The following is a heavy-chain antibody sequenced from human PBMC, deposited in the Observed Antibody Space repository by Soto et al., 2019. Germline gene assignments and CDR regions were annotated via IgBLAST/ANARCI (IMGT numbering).Heavy chain of an antibody. Sequence: PGGSLRLSCVDSGFTFSSYSMNWVRQAPGKGLEWVSSISSSSSPIFYADSLKGRFTIFRDNAKSSLYLQMNSLRAEDTAVYYCVRGGRGYTRDDVFDIWGQGTMVTVSS. CDR3: VRGGRGYTRDDVFDI. D-gene: IGHD2-2*02. CDR1: GFTFSSYS. J-gene: IGHJ3*02. V-gene: IGHV3-21*06. CDR2: ISSSSSPI.